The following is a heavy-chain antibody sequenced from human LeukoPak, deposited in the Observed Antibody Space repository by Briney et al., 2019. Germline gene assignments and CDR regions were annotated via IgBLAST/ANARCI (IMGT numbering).Heavy chain of an antibody. CDR2: IYYSGST. V-gene: IGHV4-59*01. D-gene: IGHD3-22*01. CDR3: VRSYDTSGYFHAFDI. Sequence: PSETLSLICTVSGGSIRFYYWSWIRQPPGKGLEWIGYIYYSGSTTYNPSLKSRVTISVDASKTQFSLKLSSVTAADTAMYYCVRSYDTSGYFHAFDIWGQGTEVTVSS. J-gene: IGHJ3*02. CDR1: GGSIRFYY.